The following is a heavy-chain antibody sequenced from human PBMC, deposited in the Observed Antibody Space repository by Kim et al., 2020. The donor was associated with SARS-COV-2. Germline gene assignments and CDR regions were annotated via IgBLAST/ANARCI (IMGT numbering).Heavy chain of an antibody. CDR1: GGSISSYY. CDR3: ARDGSGDILTGSQALAFDI. D-gene: IGHD3-9*01. V-gene: IGHV4-59*13. CDR2: IYYSGST. J-gene: IGHJ3*02. Sequence: SETLSLTCTVSGGSISSYYWSWIRQPPGKGLEWIGYIYYSGSTNYNPSLKSRVTISVDTSKNQFSLKLSSVTAADTAVYYCARDGSGDILTGSQALAFDIWGQGTMVTVSS.